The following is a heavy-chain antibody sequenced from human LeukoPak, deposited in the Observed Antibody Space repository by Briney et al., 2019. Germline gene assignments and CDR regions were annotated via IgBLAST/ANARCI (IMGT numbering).Heavy chain of an antibody. J-gene: IGHJ6*03. CDR3: ARDVCSSTSCYAYYYYYMDV. Sequence: PSETLSLTCTVSGGSISSYYWSWIRQPAGKGLEWIGRIYTSGSTNYNPSLKSRVTMSVDTSKNQFSLKLSSVTAADTAVYYCARDVCSSTSCYAYYYYYMDVWGKGTTVTVSS. D-gene: IGHD2-2*01. CDR2: IYTSGST. V-gene: IGHV4-4*07. CDR1: GGSISSYY.